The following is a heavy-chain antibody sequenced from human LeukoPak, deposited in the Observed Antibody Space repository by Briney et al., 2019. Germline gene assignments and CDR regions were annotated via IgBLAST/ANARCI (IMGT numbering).Heavy chain of an antibody. CDR3: ARASFWESPINWFDP. CDR2: INPNSGGT. D-gene: IGHD3-16*01. CDR1: GYTFTGYY. V-gene: IGHV1-2*02. J-gene: IGHJ5*02. Sequence: RASVKVSCKASGYTFTGYYMHWVRQAPGQGLEWMGWINPNSGGTNYAQKFQGRVTMTRDRSISTVYMELTGLTSDDTAVYYCARASFWESPINWFDPWGQGTLVTVSS.